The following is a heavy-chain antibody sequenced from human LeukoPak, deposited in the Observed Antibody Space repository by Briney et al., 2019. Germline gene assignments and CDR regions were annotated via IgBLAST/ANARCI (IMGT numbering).Heavy chain of an antibody. CDR1: GGAFSDYY. V-gene: IGHV4-30-4*01. D-gene: IGHD5-12*01. J-gene: IGHJ4*02. CDR2: IYYSGST. CDR3: AREGVATLFDY. Sequence: PSETLSLTCAVYGGAFSDYYWSWIRQPPGKGLEWIGYIYYSGSTYYNPSLKSRVTLSVDTSKNQFSLKLSSVTAADTAVYYCAREGVATLFDYWGQGTPVAVSS.